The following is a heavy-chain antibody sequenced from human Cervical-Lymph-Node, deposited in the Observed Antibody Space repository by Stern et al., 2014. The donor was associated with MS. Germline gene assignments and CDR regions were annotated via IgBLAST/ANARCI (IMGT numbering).Heavy chain of an antibody. D-gene: IGHD4-17*01. Sequence: QMQLVQSGGEVKKPGASVKVSCKASGYTFTSYGINWVRQAPGQGLEWMGWISTYDGHKQSAANFQGRRTMTTDPSTRTAYMELRSLTSDDSAVYYCAREGDTTVTTGKNFYHGLDVWGQGTTVTVPS. CDR2: ISTYDGHK. CDR1: GYTFTSYG. V-gene: IGHV1-18*01. J-gene: IGHJ6*02. CDR3: AREGDTTVTTGKNFYHGLDV.